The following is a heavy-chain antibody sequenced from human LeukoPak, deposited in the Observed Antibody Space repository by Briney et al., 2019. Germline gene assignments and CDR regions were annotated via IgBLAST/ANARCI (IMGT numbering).Heavy chain of an antibody. D-gene: IGHD5-18*01. CDR3: ARVGTAMADFDY. CDR1: GDSISSTSYY. Sequence: SETLSLTCTVSGDSISSTSYYWGWIRQPPGKGLEWIGSVYYTGRTYYNPSLKSRVITSIDTSKNLFSLKLSSVTAADTAVYYCARVGTAMADFDYWGQGTLVTVSS. J-gene: IGHJ4*02. CDR2: VYYTGRT. V-gene: IGHV4-39*07.